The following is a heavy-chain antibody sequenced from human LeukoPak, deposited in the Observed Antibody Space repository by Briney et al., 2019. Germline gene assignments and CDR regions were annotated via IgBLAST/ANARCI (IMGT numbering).Heavy chain of an antibody. Sequence: SETLSLTCAVSGGSISSGGYSWSWIRQPPGKGPEWIGYIYHSGSTYYNPSLKSRVTISVDRSKNQFSLKLSSVTAADTAVYYCASGFGEFYFDYWGQGTLVTVSS. D-gene: IGHD3-10*01. CDR2: IYHSGST. V-gene: IGHV4-30-2*01. CDR1: GGSISSGGYS. CDR3: ASGFGEFYFDY. J-gene: IGHJ4*02.